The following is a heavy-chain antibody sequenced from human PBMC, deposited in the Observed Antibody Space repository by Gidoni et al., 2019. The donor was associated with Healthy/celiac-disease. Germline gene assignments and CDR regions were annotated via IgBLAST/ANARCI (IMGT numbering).Heavy chain of an antibody. Sequence: QVQLQQWGAGLLKPSETLSLTCAVYGGSFSGYYWSWIRQPPGKGLEWIGEINHSGSTNYNPSLKSGVTISVDTSKNQFSLKLSSVTAADTAVYYCARDLPGAYCGGDCFVFIDYGMDVWGQGTTVTVSS. CDR2: INHSGST. D-gene: IGHD2-21*02. J-gene: IGHJ6*02. CDR3: ARDLPGAYCGGDCFVFIDYGMDV. V-gene: IGHV4-34*01. CDR1: GGSFSGYY.